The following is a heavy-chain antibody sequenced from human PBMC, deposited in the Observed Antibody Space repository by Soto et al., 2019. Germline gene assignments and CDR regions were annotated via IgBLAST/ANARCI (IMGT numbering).Heavy chain of an antibody. V-gene: IGHV1-18*01. J-gene: IGHJ4*02. CDR2: ISPHNRNT. CDR1: GYTFGHFY. Sequence: ASVKVSCKASGYTFGHFYITWVRQAPGQGLEWMGAISPHNRNTNYAEKFRGRVTMTTDTSTTTAYMELRSLRSDDTAVYYCARDEGGYDILTGYYKAHHFDQWGRGALVTVSS. D-gene: IGHD3-9*01. CDR3: ARDEGGYDILTGYYKAHHFDQ.